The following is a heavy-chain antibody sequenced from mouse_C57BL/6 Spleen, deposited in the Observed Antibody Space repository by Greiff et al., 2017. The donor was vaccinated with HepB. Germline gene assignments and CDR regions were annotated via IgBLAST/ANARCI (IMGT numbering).Heavy chain of an antibody. Sequence: QVQLQQSGAELAKPGASVKLSCKASGYTFTSYWMHWVKQRPGQGLEWIGYINPSSGYTKYNQKFKDKATLTADKSSSTAYMQLSSLTYEDSAVYYCGRRGRNIYDGGDYAVEYWGKGTSVTVAS. CDR3: GRRGRNIYDGGDYAVEY. CDR1: GYTFTSYW. V-gene: IGHV1-7*01. D-gene: IGHD2-12*01. J-gene: IGHJ4*01. CDR2: INPSSGYT.